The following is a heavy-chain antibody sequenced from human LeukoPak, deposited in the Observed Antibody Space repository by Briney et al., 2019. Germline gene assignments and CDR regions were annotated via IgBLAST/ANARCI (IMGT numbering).Heavy chain of an antibody. D-gene: IGHD4-23*01. Sequence: ASVKVSFKASGNTFTDYYMHWVRQAPGQGLEWMGWINPNSGGTSYAQKFQGRVTMTRDTSISTAYMELSSLRSDDTAMYYCARTSSTTVVTSHWGQGTLVTVSS. CDR2: INPNSGGT. J-gene: IGHJ4*02. V-gene: IGHV1-2*02. CDR3: ARTSSTTVVTSH. CDR1: GNTFTDYY.